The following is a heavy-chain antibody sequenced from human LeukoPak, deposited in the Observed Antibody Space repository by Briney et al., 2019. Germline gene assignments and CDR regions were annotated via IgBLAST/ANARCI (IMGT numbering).Heavy chain of an antibody. Sequence: GSLRLSCAASGFTFSSYGMHWVRPAPGKGLEWVAFIRYDGSNKYYADSVKGRFTISRDNSKNTLYLQMNSLRAEDTAVYYCSVSWLAGGIFDYWGQGTLVTVSS. V-gene: IGHV3-30*02. CDR1: GFTFSSYG. J-gene: IGHJ4*02. D-gene: IGHD1-14*01. CDR2: IRYDGSNK. CDR3: SVSWLAGGIFDY.